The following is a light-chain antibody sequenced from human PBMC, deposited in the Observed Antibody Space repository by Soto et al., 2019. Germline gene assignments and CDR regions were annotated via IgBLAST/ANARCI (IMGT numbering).Light chain of an antibody. CDR3: QQYGSLPIT. V-gene: IGKV3D-20*01. CDR1: QSGSSSY. Sequence: IVLTQSPATLSLSPVERATLSCGASQSGSSSYLAWYQQKPGLAPRLLIYDASSRATGIPDRFSGSGSGTDFTLTISRVAPEDFAVYYCQQYGSLPITFGQGTRLEIK. CDR2: DAS. J-gene: IGKJ5*01.